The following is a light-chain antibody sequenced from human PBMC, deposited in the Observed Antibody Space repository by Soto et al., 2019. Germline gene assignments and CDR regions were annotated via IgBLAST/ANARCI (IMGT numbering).Light chain of an antibody. Sequence: QSALTQPPSVSGSPGQSVTISCTGTSSDVGSYNRVSWYQQPPGTAPKLMIFEVSNRPSGVPDRFSGSKSGNTASLTISGLQAEDEADCYCSLYTSTNTWVFGGGTKLTVL. CDR3: SLYTSTNTWV. CDR2: EVS. J-gene: IGLJ3*02. V-gene: IGLV2-18*01. CDR1: SSDVGSYNR.